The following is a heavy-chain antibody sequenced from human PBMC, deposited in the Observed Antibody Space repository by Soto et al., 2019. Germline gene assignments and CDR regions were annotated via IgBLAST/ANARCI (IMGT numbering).Heavy chain of an antibody. Sequence: ASVKVSCKASGYTFTSYGINWVRQAPGQGLEWMGWISAYNGNTNYAEKLQGRATMTTDTSTSTAYMELSSLRSEDTAVYYCARSLTQYYSGGTCYVYYGMDVWGQGTTVTV. CDR3: ARSLTQYYSGGTCYVYYGMDV. CDR1: GYTFTSYG. CDR2: ISAYNGNT. D-gene: IGHD2-15*01. V-gene: IGHV1-18*01. J-gene: IGHJ6*02.